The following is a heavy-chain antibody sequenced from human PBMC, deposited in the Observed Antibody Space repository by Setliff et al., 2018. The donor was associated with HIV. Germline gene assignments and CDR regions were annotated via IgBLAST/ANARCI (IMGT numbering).Heavy chain of an antibody. D-gene: IGHD2-2*01. V-gene: IGHV3-23*01. CDR2: ISGSGGST. CDR3: AKGGYCTSSGCSNLNWFDP. Sequence: GGSLRLSCAASGFTFSSYATSWVRQAPGKGLEWVSAISGSGGSTYYADSVKGRFTISRDNSKNTLYLQMNSLRAEDTAVYYCAKGGYCTSSGCSNLNWFDPWGQGILVTAPQ. J-gene: IGHJ5*02. CDR1: GFTFSSYA.